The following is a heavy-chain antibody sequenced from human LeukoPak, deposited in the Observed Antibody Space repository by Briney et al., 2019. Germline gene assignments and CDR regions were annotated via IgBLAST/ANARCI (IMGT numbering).Heavy chain of an antibody. Sequence: QPGGSLRLSCAASGVTFTTYWTTWVRQAPAKGLEWVAVISYDGSNKYYADSVKGRFTISRDNSKNTLYLQMNSLRAEDTAVYYCASLRWYQGSSDAFDIWGQGTMVTVSS. CDR2: ISYDGSNK. CDR3: ASLRWYQGSSDAFDI. D-gene: IGHD4-23*01. V-gene: IGHV3-30*03. CDR1: GVTFTTYW. J-gene: IGHJ3*02.